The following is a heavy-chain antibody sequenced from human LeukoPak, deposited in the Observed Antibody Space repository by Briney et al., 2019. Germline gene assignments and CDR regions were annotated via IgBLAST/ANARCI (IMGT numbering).Heavy chain of an antibody. Sequence: SETLALTCTVSGASTSNSYWSWIRQPPGKGLEWIGYIYYSGTVSYNPSLKTRVTISIDTSKNQFSLKLSSVTAADTAVYYCARVLRPMASQYYFDYWGQGTLVTVSS. CDR3: ARVLRPMASQYYFDY. D-gene: IGHD3-10*01. V-gene: IGHV4-59*01. J-gene: IGHJ4*02. CDR1: GASTSNSY. CDR2: IYYSGTV.